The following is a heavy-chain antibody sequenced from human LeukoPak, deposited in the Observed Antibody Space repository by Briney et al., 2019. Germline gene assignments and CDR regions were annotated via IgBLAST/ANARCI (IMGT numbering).Heavy chain of an antibody. CDR3: ARVSGTFGELY. Sequence: GVLRLSCAASGFTFSGYSMNWVRQAPGKGLEWVSSISTSSSYIYYADSVKGRFTISRDNAKNSLYLQMNSLRAEDTAVYYCARVSGTFGELYWGQGTLVTVSS. CDR2: ISTSSSYI. D-gene: IGHD3-10*01. V-gene: IGHV3-21*01. CDR1: GFTFSGYS. J-gene: IGHJ4*02.